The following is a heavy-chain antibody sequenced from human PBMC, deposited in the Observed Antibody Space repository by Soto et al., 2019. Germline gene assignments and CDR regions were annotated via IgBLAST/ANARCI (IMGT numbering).Heavy chain of an antibody. J-gene: IGHJ4*01. CDR2: IIPIFGTA. CDR3: ASTAVRSNGYYYVPFDY. CDR1: GGTFSSYA. D-gene: IGHD3-22*01. Sequence: ASVKVSCKASGGTFSSYAISWVRQAPGQGLEWMGGIIPIFGTANYAQKFQGRVTITADESTSTAYMELSSLRSEDTAVYYCASTAVRSNGYYYVPFDYWGQGTLVTVSS. V-gene: IGHV1-69*13.